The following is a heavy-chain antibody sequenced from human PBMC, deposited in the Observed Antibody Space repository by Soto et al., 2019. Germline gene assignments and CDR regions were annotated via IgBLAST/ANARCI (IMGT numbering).Heavy chain of an antibody. V-gene: IGHV1-18*01. Sequence: AAVKVSCKASGYTFTSYGINWVRQAPGQGLEWMGWISAYNDNAKYAQNFQGRVTVTTDTSTNTAYMELRSLRSDDTAVYYCKREYCSGDSCYGPDYWGQGTLVTVSS. CDR1: GYTFTSYG. CDR2: ISAYNDNA. CDR3: KREYCSGDSCYGPDY. J-gene: IGHJ4*02. D-gene: IGHD2-15*01.